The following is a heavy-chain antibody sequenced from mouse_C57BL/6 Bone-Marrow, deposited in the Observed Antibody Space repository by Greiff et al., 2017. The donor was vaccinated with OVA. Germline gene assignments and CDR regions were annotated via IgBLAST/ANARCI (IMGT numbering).Heavy chain of an antibody. D-gene: IGHD1-1*01. Sequence: DVMLVESGGGLVQPGGSMKLSCVASGFTFSNYWMNWVRQSPEKGLEWVAQIRLKSDNYATHYAESVKGRFTISRDDSKSSVYLQMNNLRAEDTGIYYCTGYGSSPYWYFDVWGTGTTVTVSS. CDR1: GFTFSNYW. V-gene: IGHV6-3*01. CDR2: IRLKSDNYAT. J-gene: IGHJ1*03. CDR3: TGYGSSPYWYFDV.